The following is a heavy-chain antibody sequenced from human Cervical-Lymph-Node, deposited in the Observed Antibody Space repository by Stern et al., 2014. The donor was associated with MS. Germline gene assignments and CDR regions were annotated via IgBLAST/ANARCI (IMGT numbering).Heavy chain of an antibody. CDR1: GFSFSDHY. V-gene: IGHV3-72*01. J-gene: IGHJ4*02. CDR2: SRNKVNSYST. CDR3: ARSDSSGFPDH. Sequence: EVQLVESGGGLVQPGGSLRLSCEASGFSFSDHYMDWVRQAPGKGLEWVGRSRNKVNSYSTEYAASVKGRFTISRDDSKNSLYLQMNSLKTEDTAVYYCARSDSSGFPDHWGQGTLVTVSS. D-gene: IGHD3-22*01.